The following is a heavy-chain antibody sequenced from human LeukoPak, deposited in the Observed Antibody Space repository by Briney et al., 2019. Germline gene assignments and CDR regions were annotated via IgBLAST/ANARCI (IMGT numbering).Heavy chain of an antibody. Sequence: PSETLSLTCAVYGGSFSGYYWSWIRQPPGKGLEWIGEINRSGSTNYNPSLKSRVTISVDTSKNQFSLKLSSVTAADTAVYYCARGPHYYGSGRPNYYYYYGVDVWGQGTTVTVSS. D-gene: IGHD3-10*01. CDR2: INRSGST. V-gene: IGHV4-34*01. J-gene: IGHJ6*02. CDR3: ARGPHYYGSGRPNYYYYYGVDV. CDR1: GGSFSGYY.